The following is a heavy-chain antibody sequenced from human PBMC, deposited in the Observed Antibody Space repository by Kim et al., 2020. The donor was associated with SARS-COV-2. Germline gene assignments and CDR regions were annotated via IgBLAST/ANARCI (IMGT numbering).Heavy chain of an antibody. J-gene: IGHJ3*02. Sequence: SETLSLTCTVSDGSISSSSYYWGWIRQPPGQGLEWIGSIYDSGTTYYNPSLKSRVTISVDTSKNQFSLKLSSVTAADTAVYYCAREKSGGSYLSSECAFDIWGQGTMVTVSS. V-gene: IGHV4-39*02. CDR3: AREKSGGSYLSSECAFDI. CDR1: DGSISSSSYY. D-gene: IGHD1-26*01. CDR2: IYDSGTT.